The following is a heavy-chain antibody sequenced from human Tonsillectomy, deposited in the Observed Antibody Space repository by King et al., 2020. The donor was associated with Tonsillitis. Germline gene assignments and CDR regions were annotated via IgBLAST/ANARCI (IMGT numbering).Heavy chain of an antibody. Sequence: QLQESGPGLVKPSETLSLTCTVSGGSISSSSYYWGWIRQPPGKGLEWIGSIYYSGSTYYNPSLKSRVTISVDTSKNQFSLKLSSVTAADTAVYYCARRSSHNWGIGGYYYYMDVWGKGTTVTVSS. CDR1: GGSISSSSYY. D-gene: IGHD7-27*01. CDR3: ARRSSHNWGIGGYYYYMDV. J-gene: IGHJ6*03. V-gene: IGHV4-39*01. CDR2: IYYSGST.